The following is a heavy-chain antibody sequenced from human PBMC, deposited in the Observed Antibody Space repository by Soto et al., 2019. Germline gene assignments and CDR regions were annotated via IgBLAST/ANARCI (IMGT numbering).Heavy chain of an antibody. V-gene: IGHV4-39*01. CDR3: ARHYFSGGSCQDAYYYYYYMDV. D-gene: IGHD2-15*01. CDR2: IYYSGST. J-gene: IGHJ6*03. CDR1: GGSISSSSYY. Sequence: SETLSLTCTVSGGSISSSSYYWGWIRQPPGKGLEWIGSIYYSGSTYYNPSLKSRVTISVDTSKNQFSLKLSSVTAADTAVYYCARHYFSGGSCQDAYYYYYYMDVWGKGTTVTVSS.